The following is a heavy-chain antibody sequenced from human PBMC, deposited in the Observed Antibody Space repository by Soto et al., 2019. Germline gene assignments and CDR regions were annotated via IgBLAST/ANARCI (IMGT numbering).Heavy chain of an antibody. Sequence: SETLSLTCSVSGGSISTVGHYWTWIRQPPGKGLEWIGSIYHTGSTYSSKSLRSRLTMSVDTSKSQFSLRLGSVTAADTAVYYCARATGTLRSRNCDYWGQGSLVTAPQ. CDR1: GGSISTVGHY. CDR3: ARATGTLRSRNCDY. D-gene: IGHD1-1*01. CDR2: IYHTGST. V-gene: IGHV4-31*03. J-gene: IGHJ4*02.